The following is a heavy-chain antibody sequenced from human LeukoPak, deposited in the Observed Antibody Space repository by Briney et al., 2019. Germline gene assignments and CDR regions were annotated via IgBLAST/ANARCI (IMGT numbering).Heavy chain of an antibody. V-gene: IGHV4-39*01. D-gene: IGHD3-10*01. J-gene: IGHJ4*02. Sequence: SSETLSLTCSVSGGSISSRAYHWGWIRQPPGKGLEWIGSVFYRGRTYYNPSLRSRVTISMDTSKNQFSLNLNSVTAADTAVYYCATRGSMVRGVGYGYWGQGTLVTVSS. CDR2: VFYRGRT. CDR1: GGSISSRAYH. CDR3: ATRGSMVRGVGYGY.